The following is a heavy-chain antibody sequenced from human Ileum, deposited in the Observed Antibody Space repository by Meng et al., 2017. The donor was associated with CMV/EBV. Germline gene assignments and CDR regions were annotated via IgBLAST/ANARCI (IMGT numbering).Heavy chain of an antibody. CDR3: ARGRWELLYYFDY. V-gene: IGHV3-53*01. J-gene: IGHJ4*02. CDR1: GFTVSRTY. Sequence: SCAASGFTVSRTYLSWVRQAPGTGLEWVSVIYSGGSTYYADSVKGRFTISRDNSKNTLYLQMNSLRAEDTAVYYCARGRWELLYYFDYWGQGTLVTVSS. D-gene: IGHD1-26*01. CDR2: IYSGGST.